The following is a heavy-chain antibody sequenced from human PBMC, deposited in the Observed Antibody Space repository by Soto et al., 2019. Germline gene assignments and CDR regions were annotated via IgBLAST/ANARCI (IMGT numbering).Heavy chain of an antibody. Sequence: GGALRLSSAASEFTVSDNYINWVRQAPGKGLEWVAVISSGGVSYYADSVKGRFTISRDNSRNTVYLQMNSLRAEDTAVYYCASSLGPPVFSGMDVWGEVTTFPV. D-gene: IGHD3-16*01. J-gene: IGHJ6*02. CDR1: EFTVSDNY. V-gene: IGHV3-53*01. CDR2: ISSGGVS. CDR3: ASSLGPPVFSGMDV.